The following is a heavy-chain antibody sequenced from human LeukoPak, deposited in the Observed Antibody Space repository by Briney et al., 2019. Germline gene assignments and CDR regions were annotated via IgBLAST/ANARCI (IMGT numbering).Heavy chain of an antibody. Sequence: SETLSLTCAVYGGSFSGYYRSWIRQPPGKGLEWIGEINHSGSTNYNPPLKSRVTIPVDTSKNQFSLKLSSVTAADTAVYYCAITEFVNTRDAFDIWGQGTMVTVSS. CDR3: AITEFVNTRDAFDI. J-gene: IGHJ3*02. V-gene: IGHV4-34*01. CDR1: GGSFSGYY. D-gene: IGHD2/OR15-2a*01. CDR2: INHSGST.